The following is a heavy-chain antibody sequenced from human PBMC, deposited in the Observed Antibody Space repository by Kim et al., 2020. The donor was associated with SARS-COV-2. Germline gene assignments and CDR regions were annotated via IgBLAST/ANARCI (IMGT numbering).Heavy chain of an antibody. D-gene: IGHD3-10*01. V-gene: IGHV4-34*01. J-gene: IGHJ5*02. CDR3: ARGEGYYGSGSYP. Sequence: YNPSLQSRVTITVDTSKNQFSLKLSSVAAADTAVYYCARGEGYYGSGSYPWGQGTLVTVSS.